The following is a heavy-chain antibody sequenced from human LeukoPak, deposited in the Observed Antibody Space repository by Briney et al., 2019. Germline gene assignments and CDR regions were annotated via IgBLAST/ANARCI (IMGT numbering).Heavy chain of an antibody. Sequence: GRSLRLSRPASGFTFSSYAMHWVRQAPGKWLEYVSAISSNGGSTYYADCVKGRFTISRDNSKNTLYLQMSSLRAENTAVYYCVKDRGIVVVPAAIVSGYFDNWGQGTLVTVSS. CDR2: ISSNGGST. D-gene: IGHD2-2*01. V-gene: IGHV3-64D*06. J-gene: IGHJ4*02. CDR3: VKDRGIVVVPAAIVSGYFDN. CDR1: GFTFSSYA.